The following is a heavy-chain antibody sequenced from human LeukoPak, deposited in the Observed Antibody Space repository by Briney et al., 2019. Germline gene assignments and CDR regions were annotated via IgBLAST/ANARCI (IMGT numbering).Heavy chain of an antibody. CDR3: ARDLHGGGAFDI. Sequence: SETLSLTCTVSGGPIGLYYWSWIRHPPGKGLDWIGYVYSSGCTNYNPSRKRPVTISQDPSQNQFSLKLSAVTAADTAVYYCARDLHGGGAFDIWGRGTMVTVSS. D-gene: IGHD2-15*01. CDR1: GGPIGLYY. V-gene: IGHV4-59*13. J-gene: IGHJ3*02. CDR2: VYSSGCT.